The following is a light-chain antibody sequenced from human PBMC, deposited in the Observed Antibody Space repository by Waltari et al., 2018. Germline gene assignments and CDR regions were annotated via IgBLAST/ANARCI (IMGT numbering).Light chain of an antibody. CDR3: SLYMGSGIWV. CDR2: KGN. CDR1: SGSISSTSY. J-gene: IGLJ3*02. Sequence: QTVVTQEPLLSVSPGGTVTLTCALSSGSISSTSYATWYQQTPGQAPRTLVYKGNRRSSGVRDRLSGSILGNKAALTITGAQADDDSDYYCSLYMGSGIWVFGGGTKLTVL. V-gene: IGLV8-61*01.